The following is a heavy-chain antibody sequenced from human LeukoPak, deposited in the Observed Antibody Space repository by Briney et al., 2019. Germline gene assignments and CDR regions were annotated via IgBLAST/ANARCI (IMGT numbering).Heavy chain of an antibody. CDR3: ARIYYDSSGYYYDY. J-gene: IGHJ4*02. V-gene: IGHV4-4*07. Sequence: SETLSLTCTVSGGSLSSYYWSWIRQPAGKGLEWIGRIYTSGSTNYNPSLKSRVTMSVDTSKNQFSLMLSSVTAADTAVYYCARIYYDSSGYYYDYWGQGTLVTVSS. CDR1: GGSLSSYY. D-gene: IGHD3-22*01. CDR2: IYTSGST.